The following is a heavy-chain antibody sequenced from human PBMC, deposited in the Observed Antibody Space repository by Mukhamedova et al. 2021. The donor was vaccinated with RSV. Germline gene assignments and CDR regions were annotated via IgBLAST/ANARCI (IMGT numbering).Heavy chain of an antibody. J-gene: IGHJ4*02. V-gene: IGHV1-69*04. D-gene: IGHD3-9*01. Sequence: YAQKFQGRVTITADKSTSTAYMELSSLRSEDTAVYYCARDRSNDILTRYYPVWGQGTLVTVSS. CDR3: ARDRSNDILTRYYPV.